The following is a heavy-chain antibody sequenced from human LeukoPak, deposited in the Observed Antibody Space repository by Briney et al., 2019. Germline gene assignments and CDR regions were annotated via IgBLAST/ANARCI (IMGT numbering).Heavy chain of an antibody. J-gene: IGHJ3*02. CDR1: GFTFSTYA. CDR2: IYSGGST. V-gene: IGHV3-66*04. Sequence: QPGGSLRLSCAASGFTFSTYAMNWVRQAPGKGLEWVSVIYSGGSTYYADSVKGRFTISRDNSKNTLYLQMNSLRAEDTAVYYCARPWLLGAFDIWGQGTMVTVSS. D-gene: IGHD6-19*01. CDR3: ARPWLLGAFDI.